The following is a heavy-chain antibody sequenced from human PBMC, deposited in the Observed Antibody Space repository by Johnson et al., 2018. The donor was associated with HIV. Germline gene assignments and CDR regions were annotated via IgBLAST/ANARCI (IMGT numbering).Heavy chain of an antibody. CDR3: ARGERFGGTQEAFDI. D-gene: IGHD1-26*01. J-gene: IGHJ3*02. CDR2: IGTAGDT. V-gene: IGHV3-13*01. CDR1: GFTFSSYD. Sequence: VQLVESGGGLVQPGGSLRLSCAASGFTFSSYDMHWVRQATGKGLEWVSAIGTAGDTYYPGPVKGRFTISSAHAKHSLYLQLNSLSAGDTAVYYCARGERFGGTQEAFDIWGQGTMVTVSS.